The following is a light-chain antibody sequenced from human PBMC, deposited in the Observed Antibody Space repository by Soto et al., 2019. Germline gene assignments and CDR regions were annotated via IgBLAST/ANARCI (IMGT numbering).Light chain of an antibody. CDR1: SSDVGGYNY. J-gene: IGLJ1*01. CDR2: DVS. CDR3: SSYTSSSTPYV. V-gene: IGLV2-14*01. Sequence: QSVLTQPASVSGSPGQSITISCTGTSSDVGGYNYVSWYQQHPGKANKLMIYDVSNRPSGGSNRFSGSKSGNTASLTISGLQAEDEADYYCSSYTSSSTPYVFGTGTKVTVL.